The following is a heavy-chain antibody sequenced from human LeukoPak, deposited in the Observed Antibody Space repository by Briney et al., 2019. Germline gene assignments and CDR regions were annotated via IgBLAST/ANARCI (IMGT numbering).Heavy chain of an antibody. V-gene: IGHV1-69*05. Sequence: SVKVSCKASGGTFSNYAITWMRQAPGQGLEWMGRIIPMFGTANYAQKFQGRVTITTDVSTSTAYMELSSLRSEDTAVYYCARGNFVSSGWYFDYWGQGTLVTVSS. J-gene: IGHJ4*02. D-gene: IGHD3-22*01. CDR2: IIPMFGTA. CDR3: ARGNFVSSGWYFDY. CDR1: GGTFSNYA.